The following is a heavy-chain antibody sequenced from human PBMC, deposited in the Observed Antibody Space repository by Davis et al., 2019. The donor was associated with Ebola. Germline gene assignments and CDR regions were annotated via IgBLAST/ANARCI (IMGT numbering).Heavy chain of an antibody. CDR1: GDSIRSYY. CDR3: AGQSGAGAADWRYDL. V-gene: IGHV4-4*07. J-gene: IGHJ2*01. CDR2: SHVSGPT. D-gene: IGHD1-26*01. Sequence: SETLSLTCTVSGDSIRSYYWSWIRQPAGRGLEWIGRSHVSGPTEYKSSLRSRLTMSIDTSRNQFSLNLTSVTAADTALYFCAGQSGAGAADWRYDLWGRGTLVTVSS.